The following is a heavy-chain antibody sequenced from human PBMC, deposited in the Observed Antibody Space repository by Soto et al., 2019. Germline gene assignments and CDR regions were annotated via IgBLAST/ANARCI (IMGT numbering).Heavy chain of an antibody. CDR2: INHSGST. J-gene: IGHJ6*02. CDR1: GGSFSGYY. CDR3: ARGVVGAPPYGMDV. Sequence: TLSLTCAVYGGSFSGYYWSWIRQPPGKGLEWIGEINHSGSTNYNPSLKSRVTISVDTSKNQFSLKLSSVTAADTAVYYCARGVVGAPPYGMDVWGQGTTVTVSS. V-gene: IGHV4-34*01. D-gene: IGHD2-15*01.